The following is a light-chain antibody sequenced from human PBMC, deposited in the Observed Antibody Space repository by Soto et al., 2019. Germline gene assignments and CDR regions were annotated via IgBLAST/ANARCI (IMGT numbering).Light chain of an antibody. CDR1: QSISSGY. J-gene: IGKJ1*01. V-gene: IGKV3-20*01. CDR3: QHYVSSTRT. CDR2: GAS. Sequence: EVVLTQSPGTLSLSPGDTATLSCRATQSISSGYLAWYQQKPGQAPRLLIYGASSRANGIPDRFSGIGSGADFTLTITGLEPDDFAVYYCQHYVSSTRTFGQGTKVEIK.